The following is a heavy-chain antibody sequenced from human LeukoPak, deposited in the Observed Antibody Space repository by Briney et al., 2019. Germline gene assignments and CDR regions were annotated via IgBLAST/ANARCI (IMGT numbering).Heavy chain of an antibody. Sequence: GGSLRLSCAASGFTFSSYAMHWVRQAPGKGLEWVAVISYDGSNKYYADSVKGRFTISRDNSKNTLYLQMNSLRAEDTAVYYCAKVGSAMVDYYYYYGMDVWGQGTTVTVSS. CDR1: GFTFSSYA. CDR2: ISYDGSNK. CDR3: AKVGSAMVDYYYYYGMDV. J-gene: IGHJ6*02. V-gene: IGHV3-30*04. D-gene: IGHD5-18*01.